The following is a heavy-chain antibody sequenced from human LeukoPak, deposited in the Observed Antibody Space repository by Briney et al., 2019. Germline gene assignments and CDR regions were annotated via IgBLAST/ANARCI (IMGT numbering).Heavy chain of an antibody. D-gene: IGHD3-10*01. V-gene: IGHV3-21*01. CDR1: GFTFSSYS. Sequence: PGGSLRLSCAASGFTFSSYSMNWVRQAPGKGLEWVSSISSSSSYIYYADSLKGRFTISRDNAKNSLYLQMNSLRAEDTAVYYCARVQSITMVSYGMDVWGQGTTVTVSS. J-gene: IGHJ6*02. CDR2: ISSSSSYI. CDR3: ARVQSITMVSYGMDV.